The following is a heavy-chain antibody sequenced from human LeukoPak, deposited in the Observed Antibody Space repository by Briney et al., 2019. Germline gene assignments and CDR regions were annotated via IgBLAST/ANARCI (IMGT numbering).Heavy chain of an antibody. V-gene: IGHV4-39*01. CDR1: GGSISSRDYY. J-gene: IGHJ6*03. CDR3: ARGQRYYYYMDV. CDR2: VYYSGST. Sequence: SETLSLTCTVSGGSISSRDYYWGWIRQPPGKRLEWIGSVYYSGSTYYNPSLKSRVTISVDTSKSQFSLRLSSVTAADTALYYCARGQRYYYYMDVWGKGTTVTVSS.